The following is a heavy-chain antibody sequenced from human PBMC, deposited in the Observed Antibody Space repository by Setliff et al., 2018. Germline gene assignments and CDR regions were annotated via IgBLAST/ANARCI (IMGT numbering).Heavy chain of an antibody. V-gene: IGHV4-4*08. CDR2: IYSSGST. CDR3: ASNPFNSGPPYYFDY. Sequence: SETLSLTCSVSGASISNYYWSWIRQPPGKGLEWIGYIYSSGSTNYNPSLKSRVAISRDTSTNQLSLELRSVTAADTAVYYCASNPFNSGPPYYFDYWGQGTLVTVSS. CDR1: GASISNYY. D-gene: IGHD6-19*01. J-gene: IGHJ4*02.